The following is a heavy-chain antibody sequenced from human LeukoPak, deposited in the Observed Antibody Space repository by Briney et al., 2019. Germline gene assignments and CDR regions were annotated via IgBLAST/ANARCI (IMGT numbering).Heavy chain of an antibody. J-gene: IGHJ6*02. D-gene: IGHD3-10*01. CDR1: GGSISSGDYY. Sequence: PSETLSLTCTVSGGSISSGDYYWSWIRQPPGKGLEWIGYIYYSGSTYYNPSLKSRVTISVDTSKNQFSLKLSSVTAADTAVYYCARLVPRARITMVRGAALGMDVWGQGTTVTVSS. CDR3: ARLVPRARITMVRGAALGMDV. V-gene: IGHV4-30-4*01. CDR2: IYYSGST.